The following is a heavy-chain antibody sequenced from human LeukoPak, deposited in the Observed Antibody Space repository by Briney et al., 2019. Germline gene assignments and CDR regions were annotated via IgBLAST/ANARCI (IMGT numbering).Heavy chain of an antibody. CDR3: ARDWSYYYDSSGYYLVY. Sequence: ASVKVSCKASGGTFSSYAISWVRQAPGQGLEWMGGIIPIFGTANYAQKFQGRVTITADESTSTAYMELSSLRSEDTAVYYCARDWSYYYDSSGYYLVYCGQGTLVTVSS. D-gene: IGHD3-22*01. CDR1: GGTFSSYA. V-gene: IGHV1-69*13. J-gene: IGHJ4*02. CDR2: IIPIFGTA.